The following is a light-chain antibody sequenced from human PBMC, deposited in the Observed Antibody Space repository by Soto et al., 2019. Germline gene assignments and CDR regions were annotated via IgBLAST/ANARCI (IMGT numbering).Light chain of an antibody. Sequence: EIVLTQSPGTLSLSPGERATLSCRASQSVSSSYLAWYQQKPGQAPRLLIYGASSRATGIPDRFSGSGSGTDFPLTISRLEPEDFAVYYCQQYGSSHTFGQGTKVK. CDR2: GAS. V-gene: IGKV3-20*01. J-gene: IGKJ1*01. CDR1: QSVSSSY. CDR3: QQYGSSHT.